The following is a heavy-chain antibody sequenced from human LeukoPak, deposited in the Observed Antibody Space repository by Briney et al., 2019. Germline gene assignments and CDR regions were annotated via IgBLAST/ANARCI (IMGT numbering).Heavy chain of an antibody. CDR2: ISAYNGNT. CDR3: ARDRRAEYFQH. V-gene: IGHV1-18*01. CDR1: GYTFTSYG. J-gene: IGHJ1*01. Sequence: GASVKVSCKASGYTFTSYGISWVRQAPGQRLEWMGSISAYNGNTNYAQKLQGRVTMTTDTSTCTAYMELRSLRSDDTAVYYCARDRRAEYFQHWGQGTLVTVSS.